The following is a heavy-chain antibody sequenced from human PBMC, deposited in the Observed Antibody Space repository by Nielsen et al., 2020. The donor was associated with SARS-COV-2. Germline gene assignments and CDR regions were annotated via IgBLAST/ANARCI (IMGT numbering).Heavy chain of an antibody. CDR1: GFPFSSYG. J-gene: IGHJ4*02. CDR2: IWSDGSNK. V-gene: IGHV3-33*08. Sequence: GESLKISCAASGFPFSSYGMHWVRQAPGKGLEWVAVIWSDGSNKYYVDSVRGRFTISRDNSKNILYLQMDSLRVEDTAVYYCARRPRTTVNFDYWGQGTLVTVSS. CDR3: ARRPRTTVNFDY. D-gene: IGHD4-17*01.